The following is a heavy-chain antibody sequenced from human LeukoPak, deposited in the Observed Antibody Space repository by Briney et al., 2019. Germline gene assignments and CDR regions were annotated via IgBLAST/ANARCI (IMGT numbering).Heavy chain of an antibody. CDR2: ISYDGSNK. J-gene: IGHJ4*02. D-gene: IGHD3-22*01. Sequence: GGSLRLSCAASGFTFSSYGMHWVRQAPGKGLEWVAVISYDGSNKYYADSVKGRFTISRDNSKNTLYLQMNSLRAEDTAVYYCASNYDSSGYYYFDYWGQGTLVTVSS. CDR1: GFTFSSYG. V-gene: IGHV3-30*03. CDR3: ASNYDSSGYYYFDY.